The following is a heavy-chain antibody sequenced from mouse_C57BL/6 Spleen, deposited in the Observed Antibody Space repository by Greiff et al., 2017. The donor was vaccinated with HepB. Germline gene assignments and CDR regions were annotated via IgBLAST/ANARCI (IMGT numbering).Heavy chain of an antibody. CDR3: AGDFITTVVATSRCAY. CDR1: GYAFSSYW. V-gene: IGHV1-80*01. D-gene: IGHD1-1*01. CDR2: IYPGDGDT. Sequence: QVQLKESGAELVKPGASVKISCKASGYAFSSYWMNWVKQRPGKGLEWIGQIYPGDGDTNYNGKFKGKATLTADKSSSTAYMQLSSLTSEDSAVYFCAGDFITTVVATSRCAYWGQGTLVTVSA. J-gene: IGHJ3*01.